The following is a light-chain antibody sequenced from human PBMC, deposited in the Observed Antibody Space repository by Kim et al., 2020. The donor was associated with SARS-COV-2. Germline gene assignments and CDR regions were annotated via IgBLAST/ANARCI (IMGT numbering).Light chain of an antibody. J-gene: IGKJ2*01. V-gene: IGKV1-5*03. CDR3: QQYDRYPVT. CDR2: QAS. CDR1: QGIRGW. Sequence: DIQMTQSPSTLSASVGDRVTITCRASQGIRGWLAWYQQKPGKAPHLLIFQASNLGSGVPSRFSGSGSGTEFSLTISSLQPDDFATYYCQQYDRYPVTFGQGTKVEI.